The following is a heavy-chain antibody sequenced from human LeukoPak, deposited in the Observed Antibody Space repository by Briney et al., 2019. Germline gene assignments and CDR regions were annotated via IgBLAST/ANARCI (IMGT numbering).Heavy chain of an antibody. CDR1: GFTLSNYG. Sequence: GGSLRLSCAASGFTLSNYGMHWVRQAPGKGLEWVANIKQDGSEKCYVDSVKGRFTISRDNAKNSLYLQMNSLRAEDTAVYYCARGGVVRGVYPFDYWGQGTLVTVSS. V-gene: IGHV3-7*01. CDR2: IKQDGSEK. CDR3: ARGGVVRGVYPFDY. J-gene: IGHJ4*02. D-gene: IGHD3-10*01.